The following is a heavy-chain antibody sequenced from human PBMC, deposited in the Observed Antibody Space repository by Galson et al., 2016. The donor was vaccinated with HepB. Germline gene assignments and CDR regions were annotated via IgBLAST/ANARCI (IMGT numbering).Heavy chain of an antibody. CDR3: AKDYGQWLVGSDGGMDL. J-gene: IGHJ6*02. D-gene: IGHD6-19*01. CDR2: ISWNGVSR. Sequence: SLRLSCAASGFTFDDYAMHWVRQAPGKGLEWVSGISWNGVSRGFADSVKGRFTISRDNAKNSLYLQMNRLRAEDTALYYCAKDYGQWLVGSDGGMDLWGQGTTVTVSS. V-gene: IGHV3-9*01. CDR1: GFTFDDYA.